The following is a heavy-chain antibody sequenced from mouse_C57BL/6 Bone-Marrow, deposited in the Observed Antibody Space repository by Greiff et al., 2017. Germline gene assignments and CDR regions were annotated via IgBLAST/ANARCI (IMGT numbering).Heavy chain of an antibody. V-gene: IGHV1-26*01. CDR1: GYTFTDYY. D-gene: IGHD1-1*01. CDR3: ARGTVGMDY. J-gene: IGHJ4*01. Sequence: VQLQQSGPELVKPGASVKISCKASGYTFTDYYMNWVKQSHGKSLEWIGDINPNNGGTSYNQKFKGKATLTVDKSSSTAYMERRSLTSEDSAVYYCARGTVGMDYWGQGTSVTVSS. CDR2: INPNNGGT.